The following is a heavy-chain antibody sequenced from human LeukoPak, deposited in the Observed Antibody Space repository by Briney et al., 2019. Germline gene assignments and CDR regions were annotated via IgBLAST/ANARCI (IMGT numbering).Heavy chain of an antibody. D-gene: IGHD5-24*01. Sequence: GGSLRLSCAASGFTFNNYAMHWVRQGPGKGLEWVSLISGDGGRKYYADPMKGRFTISRDNSKNSLYLQMNSLRTEDTALYYCAKGAGYNNGDASDIWGLGTMVTVSS. CDR1: GFTFNNYA. J-gene: IGHJ3*02. V-gene: IGHV3-43*02. CDR2: ISGDGGRK. CDR3: AKGAGYNNGDASDI.